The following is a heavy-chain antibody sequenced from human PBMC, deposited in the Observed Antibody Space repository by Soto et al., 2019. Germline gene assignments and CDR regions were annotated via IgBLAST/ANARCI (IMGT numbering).Heavy chain of an antibody. J-gene: IGHJ4*02. Sequence: XGTLSLTCTVSGVSISSSSYYWGWIRQTPGKGLEWIGTIYFSGSTYYNPSLKSRVTISVDRSKNQFSLNLTSVTAADAAVYYCARHGPYWGPGTLVTVSS. CDR1: GVSISSSSYY. CDR2: IYFSGST. V-gene: IGHV4-39*01. CDR3: ARHGPY.